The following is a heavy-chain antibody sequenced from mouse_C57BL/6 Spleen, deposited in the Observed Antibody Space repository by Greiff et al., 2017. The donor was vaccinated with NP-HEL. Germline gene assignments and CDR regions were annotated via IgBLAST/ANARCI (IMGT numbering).Heavy chain of an antibody. CDR1: GYTFTSYW. CDR2: NHPNSGST. J-gene: IGHJ4*01. Sequence: VQLQQPGAELVKPGASVKLSCKASGYTFTSYWRHWVKQRPGQGLEWIGMNHPNSGSTNYNEKFKSKATLTVDKSSSTAYMQISSLTSEDSAVYYCAGPMDYWGQGNSVTDSS. V-gene: IGHV1-64*01. CDR3: AGPMDY.